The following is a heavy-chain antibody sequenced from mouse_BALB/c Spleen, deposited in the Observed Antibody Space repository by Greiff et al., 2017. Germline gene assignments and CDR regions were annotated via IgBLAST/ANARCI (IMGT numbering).Heavy chain of an antibody. D-gene: IGHD2-4*01. CDR1: GFTFSNYW. CDR3: TRDDYAYYFDY. J-gene: IGHJ2*01. CDR2: IRLKSNNYAT. V-gene: IGHV6-6*02. Sequence: EVKVVESGGGLVQPGGSMKLSCVASGFTFSNYWMNWVRQSPEKGLEWVAEIRLKSNNYATHYAESVKGRFTISRDDSKSSVYLQMNNLRAEDTGIYYCTRDDYAYYFDYWGQGTTLTVSS.